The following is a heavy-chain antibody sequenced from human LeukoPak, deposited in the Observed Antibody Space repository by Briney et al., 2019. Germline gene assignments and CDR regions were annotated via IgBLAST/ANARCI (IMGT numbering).Heavy chain of an antibody. CDR2: ICYGGIT. D-gene: IGHD2-2*01. V-gene: IGHV4-39*01. Sequence: SETLSLTCTVSGGSISSRSYCWGWIRQPPGKGLEWIGSICYGGITYYNPSLKSRITISVDTSKKQFSLKLSSVTAAETAVYYCARLDIVVVPASAFDIWGQGTMVIVSS. J-gene: IGHJ3*02. CDR1: GGSISSRSYC. CDR3: ARLDIVVVPASAFDI.